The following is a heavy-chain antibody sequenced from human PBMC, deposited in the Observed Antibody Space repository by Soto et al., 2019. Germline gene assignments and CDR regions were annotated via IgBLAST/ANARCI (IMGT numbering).Heavy chain of an antibody. V-gene: IGHV5-51*01. Sequence: GEALKSSWRRSWYSFTSSLIGLVRQVPGKGLEWRGIIYPGDSDTRYSPSFQGQGTISADKSTSTAYLQWSSLKASDTATYYCARMMAASGTAFDYWGQGALVTVSS. D-gene: IGHD6-13*01. J-gene: IGHJ4*02. CDR2: IYPGDSDT. CDR3: ARMMAASGTAFDY. CDR1: WYSFTSSL.